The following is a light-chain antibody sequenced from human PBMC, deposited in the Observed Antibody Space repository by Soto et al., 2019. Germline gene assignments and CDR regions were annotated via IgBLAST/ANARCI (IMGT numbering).Light chain of an antibody. CDR3: QQRSNWPLT. CDR2: DAS. CDR1: QSVSSY. J-gene: IGKJ4*01. V-gene: IGKV3-11*01. Sequence: EIVLTQSPATLSLSPGERAALSCRASQSVSSYLAWYQLKPGQAPRLLIYDASNRATGIPARFSGSGSGTDFTLPISSLEPEDFAVYYWQQRSNWPLTFGGGTKVEIK.